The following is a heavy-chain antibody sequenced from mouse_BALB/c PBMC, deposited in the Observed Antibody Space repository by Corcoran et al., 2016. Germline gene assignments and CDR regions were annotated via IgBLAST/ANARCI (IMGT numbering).Heavy chain of an antibody. CDR2: INTYTGEP. CDR3: AREPYAMDY. V-gene: IGHV9-3-1*01. Sequence: QIQLVQYGPELKKPGETVQISCKASGYTFTNYGMNWVKQAPGKGLKWMGWINTYTGEPTYADDFKGRFAFSLETSASTAYLQINNLKNEDTATYFCAREPYAMDYWGQGTSVTVSS. CDR1: GYTFTNYG. J-gene: IGHJ4*01.